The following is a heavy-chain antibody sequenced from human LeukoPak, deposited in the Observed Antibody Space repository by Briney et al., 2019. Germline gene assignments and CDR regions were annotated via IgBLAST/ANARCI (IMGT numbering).Heavy chain of an antibody. J-gene: IGHJ5*02. CDR2: MNPNSGNT. CDR3: ARGGYGDYGIWFDP. Sequence: ASVKVSCKASGYTFTSYDINWVRQATGQGLEWMGWMNPNSGNTGYAQKFQGRVTMTRNTSISTAYMELRSLRSDDTAVYYCARGGYGDYGIWFDPWGQGTLVTVSS. V-gene: IGHV1-8*01. CDR1: GYTFTSYD. D-gene: IGHD4-17*01.